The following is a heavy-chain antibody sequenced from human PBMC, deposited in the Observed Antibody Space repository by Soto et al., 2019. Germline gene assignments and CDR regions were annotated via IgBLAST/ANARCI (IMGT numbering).Heavy chain of an antibody. CDR1: GYTLTNYG. V-gene: IGHV1-18*04. D-gene: IGHD6-13*01. J-gene: IGHJ6*02. CDR2: ISAYIGNT. CDR3: ARGTPGAAVICGMDC. Sequence: ASVNRSCTTSGYTLTNYGLSWVRQAPGQGLEWMGWISAYIGNTKYAQNFQDRVTLTTDTSTSTAYMELRSLRSDDTSIYYCARGTPGAAVICGMDCWGQGTTVTVAS.